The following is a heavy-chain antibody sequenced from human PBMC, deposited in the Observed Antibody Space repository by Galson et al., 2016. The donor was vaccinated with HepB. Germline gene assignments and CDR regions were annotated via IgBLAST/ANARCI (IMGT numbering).Heavy chain of an antibody. CDR1: GGSVSGGGDY. CDR3: AREPGVNWFDP. CDR2: VYSSGST. J-gene: IGHJ5*02. D-gene: IGHD7-27*01. V-gene: IGHV4-31*03. Sequence: TLSLTCTVSGGSVSGGGDYWSWIRHFPGKGLEWIGYVYSSGSTDYNPSLKSRVTLSLDTSKNQFSLRLNSVTASDTAVYYCAREPGVNWFDPWGQGILVTVSS.